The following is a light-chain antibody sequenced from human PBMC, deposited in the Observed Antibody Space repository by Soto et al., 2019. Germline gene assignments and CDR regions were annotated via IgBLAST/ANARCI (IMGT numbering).Light chain of an antibody. CDR2: AAS. Sequence: DIQMTQSPSSLSASVGDRVTITCRASQSISSYLNWYQQKPGKAPKLLIYAASSLQNGVPSRFNGSGCRTNFMFTSSRRRCDDLGTYYFIRRYGSPPSCGQGPKLDIK. J-gene: IGKJ2*01. V-gene: IGKV1-39*01. CDR1: QSISSY. CDR3: IRRYGSPPS.